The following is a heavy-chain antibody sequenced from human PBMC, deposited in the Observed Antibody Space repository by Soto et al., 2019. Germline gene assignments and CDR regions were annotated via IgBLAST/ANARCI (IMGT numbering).Heavy chain of an antibody. V-gene: IGHV3-23*01. CDR3: AKDGDFYDFWSGYYTLPSPSFDY. D-gene: IGHD3-3*01. J-gene: IGHJ4*02. Sequence: GGSLRLSCAASGFTFSSYAMSWVRQAPGKGLEWVSAISGSGGSTYYADSVKGRFTISRDNSKNTLYLQMNSLRAEDTAVYYCAKDGDFYDFWSGYYTLPSPSFDYWGQGTLVTVSS. CDR1: GFTFSSYA. CDR2: ISGSGGST.